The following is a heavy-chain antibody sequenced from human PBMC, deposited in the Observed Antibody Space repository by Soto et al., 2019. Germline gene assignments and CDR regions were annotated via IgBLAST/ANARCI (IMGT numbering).Heavy chain of an antibody. CDR3: ARASYFRPSGSYYFVS. D-gene: IGHD3-10*01. Sequence: SETLSLTCTVSDDSLTTNKYAWTWIRQNPEKGLEWIGYVYSNGNTRSSPSLQSRVSMSVDTSKSHFSLRLSSVTAADTAVYFCARASYFRPSGSYYFVSWGQGTLVTVS. CDR1: DDSLTTNKYA. CDR2: VYSNGNT. J-gene: IGHJ4*02. V-gene: IGHV4-31*03.